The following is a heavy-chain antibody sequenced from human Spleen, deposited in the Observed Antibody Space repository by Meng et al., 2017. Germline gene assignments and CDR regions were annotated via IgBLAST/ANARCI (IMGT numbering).Heavy chain of an antibody. Sequence: QGQVAQSGYEGKTPGASVKVSRKASGYTFTSYYIHWVREAPGQGLEGMGRIDPKSDNTHYAQKFQGRVTMTRDTSISTAYMELSGLRSDDTAVYYCARGLAAAGTFLFDPWGQGTLVTVSS. J-gene: IGHJ5*02. D-gene: IGHD6-13*01. V-gene: IGHV1-2*06. CDR3: ARGLAAAGTFLFDP. CDR2: IDPKSDNT. CDR1: GYTFTSYY.